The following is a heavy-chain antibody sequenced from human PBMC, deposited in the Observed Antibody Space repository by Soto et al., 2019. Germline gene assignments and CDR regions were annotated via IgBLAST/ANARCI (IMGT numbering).Heavy chain of an antibody. Sequence: QVQLQESGPGLVKPSQTLSLTCTVSGGSISSGGYYWSWIRQHPGKGLEWIGYIYYSGSTYYNPSLKSRVTISVDTSKNQFSLKLSSVTAADTAVYYCARCGDPDGYNWGGENCDFDYWGQGTLLTVSS. CDR1: GGSISSGGYY. D-gene: IGHD5-12*01. CDR2: IYYSGST. V-gene: IGHV4-31*03. CDR3: ARCGDPDGYNWGGENCDFDY. J-gene: IGHJ4*02.